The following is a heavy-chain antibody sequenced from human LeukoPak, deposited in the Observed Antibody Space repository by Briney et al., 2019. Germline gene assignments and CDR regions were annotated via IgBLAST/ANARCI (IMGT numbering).Heavy chain of an antibody. J-gene: IGHJ2*01. CDR3: ARDGGYYDFWSGYSSYWYFDL. CDR1: GFIFSNYA. Sequence: GGSLRLSCAASGFIFSNYAMSWVRQAPGKGLEWVSSISGYTGNTYYADSVKGRFTISRDSSKNTLYLQMHSLRAEDTAVYYCARDGGYYDFWSGYSSYWYFDLWGRGTLVTVSS. D-gene: IGHD3-3*01. V-gene: IGHV3-23*01. CDR2: ISGYTGNT.